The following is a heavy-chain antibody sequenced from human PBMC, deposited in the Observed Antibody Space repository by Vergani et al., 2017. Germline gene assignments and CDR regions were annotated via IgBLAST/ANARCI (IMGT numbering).Heavy chain of an antibody. D-gene: IGHD2-2*01. J-gene: IGHJ4*02. CDR2: IWYDGSNK. V-gene: IGHV3-33*06. CDR1: GFTFSSYG. CDR3: VKGEVPAEK. Sequence: QVQLVESGGGVVQPGRSLRLSCAASGFTFSSYGMHWVRQAPGKGLEWVAVIWYDGSNKYYADSVKGRFTISRDNSKNTLYLQMNSLRAEDTAVYYCVKGEVPAEKWGQGTLVTVSS.